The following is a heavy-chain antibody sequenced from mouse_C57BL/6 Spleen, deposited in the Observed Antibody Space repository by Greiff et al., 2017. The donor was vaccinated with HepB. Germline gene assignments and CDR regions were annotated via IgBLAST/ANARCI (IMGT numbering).Heavy chain of an antibody. V-gene: IGHV1-26*01. CDR2: INPNNGGT. J-gene: IGHJ1*03. D-gene: IGHD1-1*01. CDR3: ARRYYGGSYKWYFDV. Sequence: EVQLQESGPELVKPGASVKISCKASGYTFTDYYMNWVKRSHGKSLEWIGDINPNNGGTSYNQKFKGKATLTVDKSSSTAYMELRSLSSEDSAVYYCARRYYGGSYKWYFDVWGTGTTVTVSS. CDR1: GYTFTDYY.